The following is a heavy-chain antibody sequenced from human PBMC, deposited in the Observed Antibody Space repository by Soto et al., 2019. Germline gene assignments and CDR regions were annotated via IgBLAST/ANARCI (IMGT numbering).Heavy chain of an antibody. V-gene: IGHV3-64*01. J-gene: IGHJ3*02. CDR1: GFTFSSYA. CDR3: AREGTNYDFWSGYYGYDAFDI. Sequence: EVQLVESGGGLVQPGGSLRLSCAASGFTFSSYAMHWVRQAPGKGLEYVSAISSNGGSTYYANSVKGRITISRDNSKNTLYLQMGSLRAEDMAVYYCAREGTNYDFWSGYYGYDAFDIWGQGTMVTVSS. D-gene: IGHD3-3*01. CDR2: ISSNGGST.